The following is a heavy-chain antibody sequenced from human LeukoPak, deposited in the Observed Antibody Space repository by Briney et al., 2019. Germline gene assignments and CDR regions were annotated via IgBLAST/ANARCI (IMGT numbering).Heavy chain of an antibody. V-gene: IGHV3-48*02. CDR1: GFTFSSYN. D-gene: IGHD6-6*01. J-gene: IGHJ4*02. CDR3: AREYSSSSGSVSDY. CDR2: ITRSSSTI. Sequence: GGSLRLSRAASGFTFSSYNMNRVRQAPGKGLEWVSYITRSSSTIYYADSVKGRFTISRDNAKNSLYLQMNSLRDEDTAVYYCAREYSSSSGSVSDYWGQGTLVTVSS.